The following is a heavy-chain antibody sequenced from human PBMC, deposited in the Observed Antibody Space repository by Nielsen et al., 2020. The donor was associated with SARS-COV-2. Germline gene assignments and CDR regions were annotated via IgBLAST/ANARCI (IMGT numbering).Heavy chain of an antibody. CDR1: GFSFGTYG. D-gene: IGHD3-3*01. V-gene: IGHV3-33*01. CDR3: ARLSNFWSGYNDY. Sequence: GESLKISCAASGFSFGTYGMHWVRQAPGKGLEWVANIWYDGSNENYGDSVRGRFTISRDNSKNTLYLQMNSLTADDTAVCYCARLSNFWSGYNDYWGQGTLVTVSS. CDR2: IWYDGSNE. J-gene: IGHJ4*02.